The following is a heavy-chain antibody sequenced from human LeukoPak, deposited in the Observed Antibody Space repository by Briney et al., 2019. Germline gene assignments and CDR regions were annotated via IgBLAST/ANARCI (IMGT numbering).Heavy chain of an antibody. Sequence: ASVKVSCKASGGTFSSYAISWVRQAPGQGLEWMGGTIPIFGTANYAQKFQGRVTITTDESTSTAYMELSSLRSEDTAVYYCARGDYVNPQYYYYMDVWGKGTTVTVSS. V-gene: IGHV1-69*05. CDR1: GGTFSSYA. CDR3: ARGDYVNPQYYYYMDV. D-gene: IGHD4-17*01. CDR2: TIPIFGTA. J-gene: IGHJ6*03.